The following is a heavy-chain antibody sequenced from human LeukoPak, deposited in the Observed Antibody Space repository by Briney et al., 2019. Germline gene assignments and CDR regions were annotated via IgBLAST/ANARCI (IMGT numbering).Heavy chain of an antibody. J-gene: IGHJ4*02. Sequence: GGSLRLSCAASGFTFDDYAMHWVRHAPGKGLEWVSGISWNSGSIGYADSVKGRFTISRDNAKNSLYLQMNSLRAEDMALYYCAKDSSSSFQNFDYWGQGTLVTVSS. CDR2: ISWNSGSI. D-gene: IGHD6-13*01. CDR1: GFTFDDYA. V-gene: IGHV3-9*03. CDR3: AKDSSSSFQNFDY.